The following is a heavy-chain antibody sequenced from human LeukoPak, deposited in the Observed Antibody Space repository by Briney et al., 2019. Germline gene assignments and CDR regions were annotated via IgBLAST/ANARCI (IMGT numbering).Heavy chain of an antibody. Sequence: SETLSLTCTVSGGSISSSSYYWGWIRQPPGKGLEWIGSIYYSGSTYYNPSLKSRVTISVDTSKNQFSLKLSSVTAADTAVYYCARGVHGDYRWYFDLWGRGTLVTVSS. CDR1: GGSISSSSYY. V-gene: IGHV4-39*07. CDR3: ARGVHGDYRWYFDL. J-gene: IGHJ2*01. D-gene: IGHD4-17*01. CDR2: IYYSGST.